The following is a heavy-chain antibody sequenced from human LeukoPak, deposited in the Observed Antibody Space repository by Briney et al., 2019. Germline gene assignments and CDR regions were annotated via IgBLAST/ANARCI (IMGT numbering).Heavy chain of an antibody. CDR1: GGTFSSYA. Sequence: GASVKVSCKASGGTFSSYAISWVRQAPGQGLEWMGRIIPILGIANYAQKFQGRVTITADKSTSTAYMELSSLRSEDTAVYYCARAQAGYPAHYWGQGTLVTVSS. CDR2: IIPILGIA. D-gene: IGHD3-9*01. CDR3: ARAQAGYPAHY. V-gene: IGHV1-69*04. J-gene: IGHJ4*02.